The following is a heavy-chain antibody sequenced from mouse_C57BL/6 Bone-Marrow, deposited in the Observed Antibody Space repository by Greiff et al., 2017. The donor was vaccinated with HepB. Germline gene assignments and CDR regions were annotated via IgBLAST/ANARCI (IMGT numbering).Heavy chain of an antibody. CDR2: IYPRSGNT. CDR3: ARRGDYFAWFAY. CDR1: GYTFTSYG. V-gene: IGHV1-81*01. Sequence: QVQLQQSGAELARRGASVKLSCKASGYTFTSYGISWVKQRTGQGLEWIGEIYPRSGNTYYNEKFKGKATLTADKSSSTAYMELRSLTSEDSAVYFCARRGDYFAWFAYWGQGTLVTVSA. J-gene: IGHJ3*01. D-gene: IGHD1-1*01.